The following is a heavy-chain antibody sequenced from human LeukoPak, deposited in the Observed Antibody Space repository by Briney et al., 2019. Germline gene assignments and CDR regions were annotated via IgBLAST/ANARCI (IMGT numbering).Heavy chain of an antibody. V-gene: IGHV3-23*01. J-gene: IGHJ4*02. CDR1: GFTFSSYA. CDR3: AKFSGVVPAAPIDY. CDR2: ISGSGGST. Sequence: PGASLRLSCAASGFTFSSYAMSWVRQAPGKRLEWVSAISGSGGSTYYADSVKGRFTISRDNSKNTLYLQMNSLRAEDTAVYYCAKFSGVVPAAPIDYWGQGTLVTVS. D-gene: IGHD2-2*01.